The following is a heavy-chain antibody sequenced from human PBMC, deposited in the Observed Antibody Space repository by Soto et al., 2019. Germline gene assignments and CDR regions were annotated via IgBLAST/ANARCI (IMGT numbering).Heavy chain of an antibody. D-gene: IGHD3-10*01. CDR2: ISHGGNEK. V-gene: IGHV3-30*18. CDR1: GFIFSSYA. CDR3: AKVSSDRGYYYFAMDV. Sequence: QVQLLEYGGGVVQPGRSLRLSCAASGFIFSSYAMHWVRQAPGKGLEWVAVISHGGNEKYYADSVEGRFTISRDNSKNMVYLQMSGLRPEDTAVYYCAKVSSDRGYYYFAMDVWGQGTTVTVSS. J-gene: IGHJ6*02.